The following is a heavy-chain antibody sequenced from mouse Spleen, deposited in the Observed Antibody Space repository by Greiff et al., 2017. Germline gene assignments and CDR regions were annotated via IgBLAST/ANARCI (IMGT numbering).Heavy chain of an antibody. CDR2: SYPGSGST. D-gene: IGHD2-1*01. Sequence: QVQLKQSGAELVKPGASVKLSCKASGYTFTSYWITWVKLRPGPGLEWIGDSYPGSGSTNYNEKFKSKATLTVDTSSSTAYMQLSSLTSEDSAVYYCAREGILLFAYWGQGTLVTVSA. CDR1: GYTFTSYW. CDR3: AREGILLFAY. J-gene: IGHJ3*01. V-gene: IGHV1-55*01.